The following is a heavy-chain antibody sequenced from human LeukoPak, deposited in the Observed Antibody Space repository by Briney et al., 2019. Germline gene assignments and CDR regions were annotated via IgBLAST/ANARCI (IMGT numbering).Heavy chain of an antibody. Sequence: ASVKVSYKASGYTFTSYGISWVRQAPGQGLEWMGWISAYNGNTNYAQKLQGRVTMTTDTSTSTAYMELRSLRSDDTAVYYCARDGEATVTIDDAFDIWGQGTMVTVSS. D-gene: IGHD4-17*01. V-gene: IGHV1-18*01. CDR2: ISAYNGNT. J-gene: IGHJ3*02. CDR3: ARDGEATVTIDDAFDI. CDR1: GYTFTSYG.